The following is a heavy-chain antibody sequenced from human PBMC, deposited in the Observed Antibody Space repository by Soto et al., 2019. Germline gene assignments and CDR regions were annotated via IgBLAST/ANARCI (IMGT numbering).Heavy chain of an antibody. D-gene: IGHD2-15*01. CDR2: ISVTGDAI. CDR3: ARAPDCGEGSCYRHFDL. Sequence: QAQLVESGGGLVKPGGSLRLSCAASGFRFSDYYMSWVRQAPGKGLEWVAYISVTGDAIYYADSVKGRFTISRDNDKKSGHLQMHTLRAEDAALYYCARAPDCGEGSCYRHFDLWGQGTRVAVSS. CDR1: GFRFSDYY. J-gene: IGHJ4*02. V-gene: IGHV3-11*01.